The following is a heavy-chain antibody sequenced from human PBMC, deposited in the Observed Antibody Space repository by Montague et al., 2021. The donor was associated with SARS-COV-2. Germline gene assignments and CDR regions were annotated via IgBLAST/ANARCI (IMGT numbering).Heavy chain of an antibody. J-gene: IGHJ6*02. V-gene: IGHV4-34*01. Sequence: SETLSLTCAVYGGSFSGHYWSWIRQPPGKGLEWIGEINHSGSTNYKPSXXSRVTISVDTSKNQFSLKLSSVTAADTAVYYCARVRAVFTLKILGYYYYGMDVWGQGTTVTVSS. CDR2: INHSGST. CDR1: GGSFSGHY. CDR3: ARVRAVFTLKILGYYYYGMDV. D-gene: IGHD2-8*02.